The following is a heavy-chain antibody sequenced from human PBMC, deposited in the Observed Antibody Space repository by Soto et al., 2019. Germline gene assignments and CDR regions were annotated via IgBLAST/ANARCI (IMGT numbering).Heavy chain of an antibody. CDR2: ISGSGGST. CDR3: AKDSGYYYGSGSYFQDY. CDR1: GSTFSSYA. D-gene: IGHD3-10*01. Sequence: GGSLRLSCAASGSTFSSYAMSWVRQAPGKGLEWVSAISGSGGSTYYADSVKGRFTISRDNSKNTLYLQMNSLRAEDTAVYYCAKDSGYYYGSGSYFQDYWGQGTLVTVSS. J-gene: IGHJ4*02. V-gene: IGHV3-23*01.